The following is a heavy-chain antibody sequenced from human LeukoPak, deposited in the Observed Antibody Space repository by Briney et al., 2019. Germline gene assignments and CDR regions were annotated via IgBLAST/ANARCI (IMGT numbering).Heavy chain of an antibody. Sequence: GGSLRLSCAASGFTFSGYWMHWVRQAPGKGLVWVSSIKTDSNDRRYVDSVKGRFTISRDNARKTLYLQMTSLRAEDTAVYYCARDEGAGTTIRGFDSWGLGTLVTVSS. CDR1: GFTFSGYW. J-gene: IGHJ4*02. CDR2: IKTDSNDR. V-gene: IGHV3-74*01. CDR3: ARDEGAGTTIRGFDS. D-gene: IGHD1-7*01.